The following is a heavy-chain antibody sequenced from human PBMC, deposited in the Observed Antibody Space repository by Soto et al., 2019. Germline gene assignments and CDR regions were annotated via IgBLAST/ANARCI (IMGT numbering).Heavy chain of an antibody. CDR1: GFTFSSYA. Sequence: QVQLVESGGGVVQPGRSLRLSCAASGFTFSSYAMHWVRQAPGKGLEWVAVISYDGSNKYYADSVKGRFTISRDNSKNALYLQMNSVRAEDTAVYYCARSPEAYDSPPCFDYWGQGTLVTVSS. CDR3: ARSPEAYDSPPCFDY. V-gene: IGHV3-30-3*01. CDR2: ISYDGSNK. D-gene: IGHD3-3*01. J-gene: IGHJ4*02.